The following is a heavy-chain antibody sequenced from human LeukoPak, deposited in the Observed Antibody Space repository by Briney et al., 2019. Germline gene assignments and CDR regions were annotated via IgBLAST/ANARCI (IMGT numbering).Heavy chain of an antibody. CDR1: GGSFSGYY. CDR2: INHSGST. J-gene: IGHJ6*03. Sequence: SETLSLTCAVYGGSFSGYYWSWIRQPPGKGLEWIGEINHSGSTNYNSSLKGRVTISVDTSKNQFPLKLSSVTAADTAVYYCARLSIAARPRFYYYYMDVWGKGTTVTVSS. V-gene: IGHV4-34*01. CDR3: ARLSIAARPRFYYYYMDV. D-gene: IGHD6-6*01.